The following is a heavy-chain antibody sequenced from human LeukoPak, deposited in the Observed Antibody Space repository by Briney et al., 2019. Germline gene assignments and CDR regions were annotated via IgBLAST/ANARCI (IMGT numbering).Heavy chain of an antibody. Sequence: SETLSLTSAIYGESISGFYWTWIRQPPGKGLEWIGEINHSGSTNYNPSLKSRVTISVDTSKNQFSLKLSSVTAADTAVYYCARRSRLRWLQDRYYFDYWGQGTLVTVSS. CDR1: GESISGFY. CDR3: ARRSRLRWLQDRYYFDY. J-gene: IGHJ4*02. V-gene: IGHV4-34*01. D-gene: IGHD5-24*01. CDR2: INHSGST.